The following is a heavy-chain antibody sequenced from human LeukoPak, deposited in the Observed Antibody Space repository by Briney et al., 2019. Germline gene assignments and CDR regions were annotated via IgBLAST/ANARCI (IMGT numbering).Heavy chain of an antibody. CDR1: GGSISSSSYY. CDR3: AREGRAGTTGWYYYYGMDV. Sequence: SETLSLTCSVSGGSISSSSYYWGWIRQPPGKGLEWIGTIYYSGSTYYNPSLKSRVTISVDTSRNQFSLKLSSVTAADTAVYYCAREGRAGTTGWYYYYGMDVWGQGTTVTVSS. D-gene: IGHD1-1*01. V-gene: IGHV4-39*07. CDR2: IYYSGST. J-gene: IGHJ6*02.